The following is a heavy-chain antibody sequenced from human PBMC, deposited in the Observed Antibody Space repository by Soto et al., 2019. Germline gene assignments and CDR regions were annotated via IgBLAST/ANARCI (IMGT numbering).Heavy chain of an antibody. V-gene: IGHV1-8*01. Sequence: QVQLVQSGAELKKPGASVKVSCKASGYTFSNYDMNWVRQATGQGPEWIGWVNPNNGDTGYAQKFQGRVTLTTDISTTPPYMELTSLRSEDTAIYYCAKVSRKGSAIDFDYCGQGTLITVSS. CDR1: GYTFSNYD. D-gene: IGHD3-10*01. CDR3: AKVSRKGSAIDFDY. J-gene: IGHJ4*02. CDR2: VNPNNGDT.